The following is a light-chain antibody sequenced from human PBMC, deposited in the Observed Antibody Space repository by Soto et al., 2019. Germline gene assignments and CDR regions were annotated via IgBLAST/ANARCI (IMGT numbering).Light chain of an antibody. V-gene: IGKV3D-15*01. CDR2: GAS. CDR1: QSVNIH. Sequence: EIVMTQSPATLSVSPGERATLSCRASQSVNIHLAWYQQKPGQAPRLLIYGASARATGIPAKFSGSGSGTEFTLTISRMESEDFAVYYCQQYHKWPRRFGQGTKVDIK. CDR3: QQYHKWPRR. J-gene: IGKJ1*01.